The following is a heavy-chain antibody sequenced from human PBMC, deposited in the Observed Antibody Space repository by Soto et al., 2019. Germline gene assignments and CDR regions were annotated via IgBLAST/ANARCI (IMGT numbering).Heavy chain of an antibody. V-gene: IGHV1-69*06. CDR1: GGTFSSYA. D-gene: IGHD2-8*01. J-gene: IGHJ4*02. CDR3: AREMAKNGAFDY. CDR2: IIPIFGTA. Sequence: ASVKVSCKASGGTFSSYAISWVRQAPGQGLEWMGGIIPIFGTANYAQKFQGRVTITADKSTRTAYMELSSLRSEDTAVYYCAREMAKNGAFDYWGQGTLVTSPQ.